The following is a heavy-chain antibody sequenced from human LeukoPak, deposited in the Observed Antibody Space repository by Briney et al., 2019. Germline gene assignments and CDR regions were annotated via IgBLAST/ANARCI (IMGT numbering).Heavy chain of an antibody. D-gene: IGHD1-26*01. Sequence: KPSETLSLSCTVSDSPINSAYYWGWIRQPPGKGLEWIGSIYHGGSTYYNPSLKSRVIISLDASKNQFSLKLTSVTAADTAVYYCARVVGAGLYYFDYWGQGTLVTVSS. CDR2: IYHGGST. CDR3: ARVVGAGLYYFDY. J-gene: IGHJ4*02. V-gene: IGHV4-38-2*02. CDR1: DSPINSAYY.